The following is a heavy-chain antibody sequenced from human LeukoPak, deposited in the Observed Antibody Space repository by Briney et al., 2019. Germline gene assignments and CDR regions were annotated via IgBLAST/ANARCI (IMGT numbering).Heavy chain of an antibody. J-gene: IGHJ4*02. CDR2: INHSGST. D-gene: IGHD5-24*01. CDR3: ARHGRRRDGYNSAY. Sequence: SETLSLTCAVYGGSFSGYYWSWIRQPPGKGLEWIGEINHSGSTNYNPSLKSRVTISVDTSKNQFSLRLSSVTAADTAVYYCARHGRRRDGYNSAYWGQGTLVTVSS. CDR1: GGSFSGYY. V-gene: IGHV4-34*01.